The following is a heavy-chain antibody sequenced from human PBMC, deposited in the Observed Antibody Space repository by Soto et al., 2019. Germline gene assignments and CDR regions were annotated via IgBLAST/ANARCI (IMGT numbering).Heavy chain of an antibody. J-gene: IGHJ4*02. CDR2: ISAYSGDT. D-gene: IGHD4-17*01. Sequence: QVQLVQSGAEVKKPGASVKVSCKASGYTFTGYGISWVRQAPGQGLEWMGWISAYSGDTIYAPTLQGRLTMTTDTXXXXXXXXXXXXXXXXXXXXXXXXXXXXYGDYALSLAYWGQGTLVTVSS. V-gene: IGHV1-18*01. CDR3: XXXXXXYGDYALSLAY. CDR1: GYTFTGYG.